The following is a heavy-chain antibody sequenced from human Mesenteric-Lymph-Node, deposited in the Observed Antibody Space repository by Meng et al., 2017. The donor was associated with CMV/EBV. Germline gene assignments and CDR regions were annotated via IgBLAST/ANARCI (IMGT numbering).Heavy chain of an antibody. CDR1: GYDFSSNW. V-gene: IGHV5-51*01. CDR3: ARLDLVVIPATVGGSFEY. Sequence: GESLKISCEGSGYDFSSNWIAWVRQMPGKGLEWMGIIYPGDSDTRYSPSFQGQVTISADKSTNTAYLQWSSLKASDSGMYYCARLDLVVIPATVGGSFEYWGQGTLVTVSS. J-gene: IGHJ4*02. CDR2: IYPGDSDT. D-gene: IGHD2-2*01.